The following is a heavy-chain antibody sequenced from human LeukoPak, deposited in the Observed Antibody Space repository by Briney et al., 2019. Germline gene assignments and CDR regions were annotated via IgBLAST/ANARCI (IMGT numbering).Heavy chain of an antibody. J-gene: IGHJ4*02. CDR2: INPNSGGT. V-gene: IGHV1-2*06. Sequence: GASVKVSCKASGYTFTGYYMHWVRQAPGQGLEWMGRINPNSGGTNYAQKFQGRVTMTRDTSISTAYMELSRLRSDDTAVYYCARASAGIVVVVAAFDYWGQGTLVTVSS. CDR3: ARASAGIVVVVAAFDY. CDR1: GYTFTGYY. D-gene: IGHD2-15*01.